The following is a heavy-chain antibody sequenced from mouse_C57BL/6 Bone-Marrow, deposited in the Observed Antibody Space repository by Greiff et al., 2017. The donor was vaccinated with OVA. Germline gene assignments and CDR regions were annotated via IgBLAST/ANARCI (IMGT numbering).Heavy chain of an antibody. Sequence: EVQGVESGGGLVQPGGSLKLSCAASGFTFSDYYMYWVRQTPEKRLEWVAYISNGGGSTYYPDTVKGRFTISRDNAKNTLYLQMSRLKSEDTAMYYCARHPPLYYGNYYAMDYWGQGTSVTVSS. CDR2: ISNGGGST. J-gene: IGHJ4*01. D-gene: IGHD2-1*01. CDR1: GFTFSDYY. V-gene: IGHV5-12*01. CDR3: ARHPPLYYGNYYAMDY.